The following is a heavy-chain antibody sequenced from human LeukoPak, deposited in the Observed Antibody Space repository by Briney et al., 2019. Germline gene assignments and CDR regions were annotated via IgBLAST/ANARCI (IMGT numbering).Heavy chain of an antibody. D-gene: IGHD3-10*01. V-gene: IGHV4-30-2*01. J-gene: IGHJ5*02. CDR3: AREIRLLWFGELVS. CDR1: GGSISSGGYY. CDR2: IYHSGST. Sequence: SQTLSLTCTVSGGSISSGGYYWTWIRQPPGKGLEWIGYIYHSGSTYYNPSLKSRVTISVDRSKNQFSLKLSSVTAADTAVYYCAREIRLLWFGELVSWGQGTLVTVSS.